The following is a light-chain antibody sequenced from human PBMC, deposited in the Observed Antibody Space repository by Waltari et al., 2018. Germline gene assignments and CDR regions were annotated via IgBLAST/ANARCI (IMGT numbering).Light chain of an antibody. CDR1: QPIYNY. CDR2: SAS. V-gene: IGKV1-39*01. CDR3: QQSYSLPYS. Sequence: DIQVTQSPSSLSASVGDRVSITCWASQPIYNYLNWYQTKPGKAPKLLIDSASSLQSGVPSRFTGSRSGTDYTLTISGLQPEDFATYSCQQSYSLPYSFGLGTVVEV. J-gene: IGKJ2*03.